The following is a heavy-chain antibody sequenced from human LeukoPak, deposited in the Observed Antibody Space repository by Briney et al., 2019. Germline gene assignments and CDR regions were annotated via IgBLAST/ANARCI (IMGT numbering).Heavy chain of an antibody. CDR1: GFTFGNYW. V-gene: IGHV3-74*01. Sequence: GGSLRLSCAASGFTFGNYWMHWVRQAPGKGLVWVSRINSDGSSTNYADSVKGRFTISRDNAKNTLYLQVNSLRAEDTAVYYCARDSTFRGTGPNVWGQGTVVIVSS. J-gene: IGHJ3*01. CDR2: INSDGSST. CDR3: ARDSTFRGTGPNV. D-gene: IGHD2-8*02.